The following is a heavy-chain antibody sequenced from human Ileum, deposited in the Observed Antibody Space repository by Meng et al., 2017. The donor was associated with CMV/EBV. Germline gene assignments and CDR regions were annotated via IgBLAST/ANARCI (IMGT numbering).Heavy chain of an antibody. CDR2: MHHSGDA. CDR1: GDSLSSHSW. D-gene: IGHD2/OR15-2a*01. J-gene: IGHJ4*02. CDR3: ARAKYWSLDY. Sequence: LTCAVSGDSLSSHSWWPWVRQPPGKGLEWIGEMHHSGDATYNPSLKSRITISVDQSNNQFSLKLSSVTAADTAVYYCARAKYWSLDYWGQGTLVTVSS. V-gene: IGHV4-4*02.